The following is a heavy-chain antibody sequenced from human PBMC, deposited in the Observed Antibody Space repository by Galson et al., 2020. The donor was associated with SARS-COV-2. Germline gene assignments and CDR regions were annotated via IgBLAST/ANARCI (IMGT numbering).Heavy chain of an antibody. CDR3: AKEAWFEEFLSPSGY. J-gene: IGHJ4*02. Sequence: ESLKIPCAASGFTFSSYAMNWVRQTPGKGLEWVSIISGSGDSAYYADSVKGRFTISRDNSQNTLYLQMNSLRAEDTAVYYCAKEAWFEEFLSPSGYWGQGTLVTVS. CDR2: ISGSGDSA. CDR1: GFTFSSYA. V-gene: IGHV3-23*01. D-gene: IGHD3-10*01.